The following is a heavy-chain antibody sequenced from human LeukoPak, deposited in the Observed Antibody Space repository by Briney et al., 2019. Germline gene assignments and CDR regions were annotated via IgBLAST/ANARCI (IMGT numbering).Heavy chain of an antibody. CDR3: ARNRPDTYYYYYMDV. CDR2: ISGSGGST. Sequence: PGGSLRLSCAASGFTFSSYAMSWVRQAPGKGLEWVSDISGSGGSTYYADSVKGRFTISRDNSKNTLYLQMNSLRAEDTAVYYCARNRPDTYYYYYMDVWGKGTTVTVSS. CDR1: GFTFSSYA. D-gene: IGHD5-18*01. J-gene: IGHJ6*03. V-gene: IGHV3-23*01.